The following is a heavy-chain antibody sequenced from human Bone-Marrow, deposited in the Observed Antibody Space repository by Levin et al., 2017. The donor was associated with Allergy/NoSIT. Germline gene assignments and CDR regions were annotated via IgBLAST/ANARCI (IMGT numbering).Heavy chain of an antibody. CDR3: AKQPLIYCSGGSCYAVEFRLDP. CDR2: VFYSGTT. V-gene: IGHV4-39*01. J-gene: IGHJ5*02. Sequence: KASETLSLTCTVSGGSISSASDQWAWIRQAPGKGLEWIGSVFYSGTTYYNPSLKSRVTISVETSKNQFSLKLSSVTAADTAVYYCAKQPLIYCSGGSCYAVEFRLDPWGQGTLVTVSS. CDR1: GGSISSASDQ. D-gene: IGHD2-15*01.